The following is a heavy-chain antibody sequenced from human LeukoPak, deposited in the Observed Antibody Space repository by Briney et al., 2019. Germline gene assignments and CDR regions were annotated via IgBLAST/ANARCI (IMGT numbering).Heavy chain of an antibody. J-gene: IGHJ4*02. CDR2: IYYSGST. CDR1: GGSISSGGYY. CDR3: ARTLAFGVGGYFDY. D-gene: IGHD3-10*01. V-gene: IGHV4-31*03. Sequence: SETLSLTCTVSGGSISSGGYYWSWIRQHPGKGLEWIGYIYYSGSTYYNPSLKSRVTISVDTSKNQFSLKLSFVTAADTAVYYCARTLAFGVGGYFDYWGQGTLVTVSS.